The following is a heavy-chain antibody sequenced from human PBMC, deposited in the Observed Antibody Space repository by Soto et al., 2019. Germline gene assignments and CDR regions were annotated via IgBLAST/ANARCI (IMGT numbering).Heavy chain of an antibody. CDR2: VYNSGST. J-gene: IGHJ4*02. CDR3: ARYRREAVAGYTLDN. CDR1: GGSISSNY. D-gene: IGHD6-13*01. Sequence: PSETLSLTCTVSGGSISSNYWTWLRQPPGKGLEWIGYVYNSGSTNYNPSLKSRVTISEDTSKSQFSLKANSMTAADTAVYYCARYRREAVAGYTLDNWGQGILVTVSS. V-gene: IGHV4-59*01.